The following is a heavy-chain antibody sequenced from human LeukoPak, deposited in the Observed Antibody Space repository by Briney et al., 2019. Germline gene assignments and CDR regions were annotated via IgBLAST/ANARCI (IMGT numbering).Heavy chain of an antibody. CDR1: GYTLTSYD. D-gene: IGHD5-18*01. Sequence: ASVKVSCKASGYTLTSYDINWVRQATGQGLEWMGGFDPKGGKTVYAQKFQGRVTMTEDTSTDTAYMELSSLRSEDTAVYYCATNLLYTAMVYDYWGQGTLVTVSS. V-gene: IGHV1-24*01. CDR2: FDPKGGKT. CDR3: ATNLLYTAMVYDY. J-gene: IGHJ4*02.